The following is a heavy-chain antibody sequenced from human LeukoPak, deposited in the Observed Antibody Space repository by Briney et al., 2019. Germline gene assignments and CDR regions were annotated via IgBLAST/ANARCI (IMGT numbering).Heavy chain of an antibody. V-gene: IGHV1-69*06. CDR1: GYTFTSYA. D-gene: IGHD6-19*01. Sequence: SVKVSCKASGYTFTSYAMNWVRQAPGQGLEWMGGIIPIFGTANYAQKFQGRVTITADKSTSTAYMELSSLRSEDTAVYYCARGGIAVAGTSGDAFDIWGQGTMVTVSS. CDR2: IIPIFGTA. CDR3: ARGGIAVAGTSGDAFDI. J-gene: IGHJ3*02.